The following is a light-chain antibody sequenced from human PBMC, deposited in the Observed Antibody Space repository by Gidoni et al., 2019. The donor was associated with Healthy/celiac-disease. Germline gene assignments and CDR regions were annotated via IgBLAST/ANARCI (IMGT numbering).Light chain of an antibody. CDR1: QSISSW. CDR2: KAS. J-gene: IGKJ1*01. Sequence: DIQMTKSPSTLSASVGDRVTITCRASQSISSWLAWYQQKPGKAPKLLIYKASSLESGVPSRFSGSGSGTEFTLTISSLQPDDFATYYCQQYNSSTWTFGQGTKVEIK. CDR3: QQYNSSTWT. V-gene: IGKV1-5*03.